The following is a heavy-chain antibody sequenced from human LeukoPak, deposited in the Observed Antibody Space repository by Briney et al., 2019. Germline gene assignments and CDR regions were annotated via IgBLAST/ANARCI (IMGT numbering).Heavy chain of an antibody. CDR3: ARGPLIAVTGTGY. CDR2: IYSGGST. V-gene: IGHV3-66*01. Sequence: GGSLRLSCAASGFTVSSNYMSWVRQAPGKGLEWVSVIYSGGSTYYADSVKGRFTISRDNSKNTLYLQMNSLRAEDTAVYHCARGPLIAVTGTGYWGQGTLVTVSS. CDR1: GFTVSSNY. J-gene: IGHJ4*02. D-gene: IGHD6-19*01.